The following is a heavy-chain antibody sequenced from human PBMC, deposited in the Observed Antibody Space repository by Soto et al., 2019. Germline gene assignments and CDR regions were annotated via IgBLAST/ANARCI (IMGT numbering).Heavy chain of an antibody. J-gene: IGHJ6*02. Sequence: QVQLVRSGAEVKKPGSSVKVSCKASGGTFSSYAISWVRQAPGQGLEWMGGIIPIPGTANYAQKFQGRVTITADESTSTAYMELSSLRSEDTAVYYCARSQGSSTSLEIYYYYYYGMDVWGQGTTVNVSS. CDR2: IIPIPGTA. V-gene: IGHV1-69*01. D-gene: IGHD2-2*01. CDR1: GGTFSSYA. CDR3: ARSQGSSTSLEIYYYYYYGMDV.